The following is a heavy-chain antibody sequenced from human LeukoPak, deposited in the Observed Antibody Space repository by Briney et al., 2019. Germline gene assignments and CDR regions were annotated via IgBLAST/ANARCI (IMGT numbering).Heavy chain of an antibody. CDR3: ARGEDSSSWYWGTYYYGMDV. CDR1: GGSFSGYY. Sequence: SETLSLTCAVYGGSFSGYYWSWIRQPPGKGLEWIGEINHSGSTNYNPSLKSRVTISVDTSKNQFSLKLSSVTAADTAVYYCARGEDSSSWYWGTYYYGMDVWGQGTTVTVSS. CDR2: INHSGST. J-gene: IGHJ6*02. V-gene: IGHV4-34*01. D-gene: IGHD6-13*01.